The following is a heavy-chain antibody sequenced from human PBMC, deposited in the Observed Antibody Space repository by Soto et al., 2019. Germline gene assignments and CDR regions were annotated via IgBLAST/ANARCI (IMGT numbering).Heavy chain of an antibody. Sequence: EVQLLESGGGLVQPGESLRLSCAVSGFIFGNYMMTWVRQAPGKGLEWVSTISESGDSTYYADSVKGRFTISRDSSKNTXHLQIDSLGAEDTAVYYCAPHVYCSGGSCDYDAFDIRGQGTMVTVSS. CDR3: APHVYCSGGSCDYDAFDI. D-gene: IGHD2-15*01. CDR2: ISESGDST. V-gene: IGHV3-23*01. J-gene: IGHJ3*02. CDR1: GFIFGNYM.